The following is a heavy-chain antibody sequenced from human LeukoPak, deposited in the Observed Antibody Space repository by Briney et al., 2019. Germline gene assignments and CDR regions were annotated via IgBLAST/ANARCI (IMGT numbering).Heavy chain of an antibody. CDR2: INSDGSRT. V-gene: IGHV3-74*01. Sequence: GGSLRLSCEASGFTFSRYWMHWVRQAPGKGLVWVSRINSDGSRTTYADSVKGRFTISRDNAKKSLFLEMNSLGVEDTAVYYCARDRSGSSSVDDAFDIWGQGIMVTVSS. D-gene: IGHD1-26*01. CDR3: ARDRSGSSSVDDAFDI. J-gene: IGHJ3*02. CDR1: GFTFSRYW.